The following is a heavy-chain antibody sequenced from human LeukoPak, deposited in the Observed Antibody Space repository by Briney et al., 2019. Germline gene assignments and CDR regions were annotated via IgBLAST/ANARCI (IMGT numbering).Heavy chain of an antibody. D-gene: IGHD5-24*01. J-gene: IGHJ6*02. CDR1: GGSISSGGYS. CDR2: IYHSGST. Sequence: PSETLSLTCAVSGGSISSGGYSWSWIRQPPGKGLEWIGYIYHSGSTYYNPSLKSRVTISVDRSKNQFSLKLSSVTAADTAVYYCARDGYIGMDVWGQGTTVTVSS. CDR3: ARDGYIGMDV. V-gene: IGHV4-30-2*01.